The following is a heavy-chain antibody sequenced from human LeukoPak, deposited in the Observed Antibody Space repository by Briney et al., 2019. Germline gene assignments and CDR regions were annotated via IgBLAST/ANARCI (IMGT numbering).Heavy chain of an antibody. J-gene: IGHJ4*02. D-gene: IGHD6-13*01. CDR2: IYSGGTT. V-gene: IGHV3-53*01. Sequence: GGSLRLSCAASGFTVSNDYMSWVRQAPGKKLEWVSDIYSGGTTFYADSVKGRFTISRDNAKNSLYLQMNSLRAEDTAVYYCARGVRAAAGITDFDYWGQGTLVTVSS. CDR1: GFTVSNDY. CDR3: ARGVRAAAGITDFDY.